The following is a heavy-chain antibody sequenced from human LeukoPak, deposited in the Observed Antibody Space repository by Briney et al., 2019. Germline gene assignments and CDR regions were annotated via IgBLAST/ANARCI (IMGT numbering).Heavy chain of an antibody. V-gene: IGHV3-13*05. J-gene: IGHJ6*04. CDR2: IGTAGDP. Sequence: GGSLRLSCAASGFTFSSYDMHWVRQATGKGLEWVSAIGTAGDPYYPGSVKGRFTISRENAKNSLYLQMNSLRAEDTAVYYCARGHGSGSYLPYGMDVWGKGTTVTVSS. D-gene: IGHD3-10*01. CDR3: ARGHGSGSYLPYGMDV. CDR1: GFTFSSYD.